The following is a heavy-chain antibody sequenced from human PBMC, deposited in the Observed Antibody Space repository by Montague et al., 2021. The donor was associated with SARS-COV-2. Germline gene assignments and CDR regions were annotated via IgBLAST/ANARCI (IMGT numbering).Heavy chain of an antibody. CDR1: GGSISTGSYY. Sequence: SETLSLTCSFSGGSISTGSYYWGWIRQPPRKGLEWIGSIYYSGDTYYXXXLKSRVTISVDTSKNQFSLRLSSVTAADTAVYYCVRGGDYTDYGRVDYWGRGTLVIVSS. V-gene: IGHV4-39*01. CDR2: IYYSGDT. CDR3: VRGGDYTDYGRVDY. D-gene: IGHD4-11*01. J-gene: IGHJ4*02.